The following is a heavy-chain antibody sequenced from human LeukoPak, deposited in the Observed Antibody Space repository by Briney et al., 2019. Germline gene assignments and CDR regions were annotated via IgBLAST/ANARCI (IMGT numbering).Heavy chain of an antibody. V-gene: IGHV4-59*12. J-gene: IGHJ6*02. CDR3: ARGDIVVVPAATNSYYYYGMDV. Sequence: PSETLSLTCTGSGGSISSYYWSWIRQPPGKGLEWIGYIYYSGSTNYNPSLKSRVTISVDTSKNQFSLKLSSVTAADTAVYYCARGDIVVVPAATNSYYYYGMDVWGQGTTVTVSS. CDR1: GGSISSYY. D-gene: IGHD2-2*01. CDR2: IYYSGST.